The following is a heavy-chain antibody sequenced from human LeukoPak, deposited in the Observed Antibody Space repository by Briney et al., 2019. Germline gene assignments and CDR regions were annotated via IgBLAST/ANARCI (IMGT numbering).Heavy chain of an antibody. V-gene: IGHV1-2*02. CDR2: INPNSGGT. CDR1: GYTFTGYY. Sequence: GASVKVSCKASGYTFTGYYMHWVRQAPGQGLEWMGWINPNSGGTNYAQKFQGRVTMTRDTSISTAYMELSRLRSGDTAVYYCARDRRYCTNGVCYSNWFDPWGQGTLVTVSS. J-gene: IGHJ5*02. D-gene: IGHD2-8*01. CDR3: ARDRRYCTNGVCYSNWFDP.